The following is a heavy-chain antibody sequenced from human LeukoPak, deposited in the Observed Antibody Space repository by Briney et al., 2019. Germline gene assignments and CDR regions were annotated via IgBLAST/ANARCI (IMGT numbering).Heavy chain of an antibody. D-gene: IGHD3-3*01. CDR3: ARVVIIQDYYYYMDV. CDR1: GGSISSYY. V-gene: IGHV4-59*01. Sequence: SETLSLTCTVSGGSISSYYWSWIRQPPRKGLEWIGYIYYSGSTNYNPSLKSRVTISVDTSKNQFSLKLSSVTAADTAVYYCARVVIIQDYYYYMDVWGKGTTVTVSS. J-gene: IGHJ6*03. CDR2: IYYSGST.